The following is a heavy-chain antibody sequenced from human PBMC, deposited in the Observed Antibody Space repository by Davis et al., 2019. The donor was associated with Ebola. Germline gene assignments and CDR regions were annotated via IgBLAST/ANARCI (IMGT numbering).Heavy chain of an antibody. CDR2: IRSKAYGGTT. CDR3: TRGTVGADY. CDR1: GFTFGDYA. Sequence: PGGSLRLSCTASGFTFGDYAMSWVRQAPGKGLEWVGFIRSKAYGGTTEYAASVKGRFTISRDDSKSIAYLQMNSLKTEDTAVYYCTRGTVGADYWGQGTLVTVSS. D-gene: IGHD4-17*01. J-gene: IGHJ4*02. V-gene: IGHV3-49*04.